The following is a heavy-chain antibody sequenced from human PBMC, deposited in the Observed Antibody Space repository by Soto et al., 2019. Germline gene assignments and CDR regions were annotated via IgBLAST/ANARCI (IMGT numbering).Heavy chain of an antibody. J-gene: IGHJ4*02. Sequence: SETLSLTCTVSGGSISSSSYYWGWIRQPPGKGLEWIGSIYYSGSTYYNPSLKSRVTISVDTSKNQFSLKLSSVTAADTAVYYCARLDSRGDYFDYWGQGTLVTVSS. D-gene: IGHD2-2*03. V-gene: IGHV4-39*01. CDR3: ARLDSRGDYFDY. CDR2: IYYSGST. CDR1: GGSISSSSYY.